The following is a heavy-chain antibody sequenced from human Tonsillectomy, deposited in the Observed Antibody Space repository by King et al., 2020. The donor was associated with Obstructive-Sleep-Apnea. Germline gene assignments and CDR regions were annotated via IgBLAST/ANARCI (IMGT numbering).Heavy chain of an antibody. Sequence: VQLVESGGGLVQPGRSLRLSCAASGFTFDDYAMHWVRQAPGKGLEWVSGISWNSGSIGYADSVKGRFTISRDNAKNSLYPQMNSLRGEDTAFYYCAKDLSSGWYSPQDYWGQGTLVTVSS. J-gene: IGHJ4*02. CDR2: ISWNSGSI. V-gene: IGHV3-9*01. CDR1: GFTFDDYA. CDR3: AKDLSSGWYSPQDY. D-gene: IGHD6-19*01.